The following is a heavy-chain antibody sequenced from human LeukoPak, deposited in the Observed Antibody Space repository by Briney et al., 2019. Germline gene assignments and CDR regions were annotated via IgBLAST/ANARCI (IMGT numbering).Heavy chain of an antibody. CDR1: GFTFSSYG. CDR3: ASGGAVAGMAY. V-gene: IGHV3-48*04. J-gene: IGHJ4*02. D-gene: IGHD6-19*01. CDR2: ISSSGSTI. Sequence: GGSLRLSCAASGFTFSSYGMNWVRQAPGKGLEWVSYISSSGSTIYYADSVKGRFTISRDNAKNSLYLQMNSLRAEDTAVYYCASGGAVAGMAYWGQGTLVTVSS.